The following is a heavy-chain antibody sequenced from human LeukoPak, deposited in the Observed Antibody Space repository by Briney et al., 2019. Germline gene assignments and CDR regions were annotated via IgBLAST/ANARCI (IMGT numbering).Heavy chain of an antibody. Sequence: PGGSLRLSCAASGFTFSSYAMHWVRQAPGKGLEGVAVISYDGSNKDYADSVKGRFTISRDNSKNTLYLQMNSLRAEDTAVYYCAAGYYYDFWGQGTLVTVSS. CDR1: GFTFSSYA. V-gene: IGHV3-30*01. D-gene: IGHD3-22*01. CDR2: ISYDGSNK. J-gene: IGHJ4*02. CDR3: AAGYYYDF.